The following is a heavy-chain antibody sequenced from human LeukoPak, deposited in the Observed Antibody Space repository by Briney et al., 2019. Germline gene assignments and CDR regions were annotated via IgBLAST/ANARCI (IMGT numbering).Heavy chain of an antibody. J-gene: IGHJ6*02. V-gene: IGHV3-74*01. Sequence: GGSLRLSCAASGFTFSSYWMSWVRQAPGKGLVWVSRINSDGSSTSYADSVKGRFTIFRDNAKNTLYLQMNSLRAEDTAVYYCASAPFYYGSSYYYGMDVWGQGTTVTVSS. D-gene: IGHD1-26*01. CDR3: ASAPFYYGSSYYYGMDV. CDR1: GFTFSSYW. CDR2: INSDGSST.